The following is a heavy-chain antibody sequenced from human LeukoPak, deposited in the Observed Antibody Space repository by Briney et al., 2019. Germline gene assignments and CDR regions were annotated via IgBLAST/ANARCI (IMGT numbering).Heavy chain of an antibody. Sequence: ASVKVSCKTSGYTFIGYYMHWVRQAPGQGLEWMGRFNPNTGGTSSAQKFQDRVTMTRDTSISTAYMEVSRLRSDDTAVYYCVRSLYGDYFFDYWGQGTLVTVSS. CDR1: GYTFIGYY. D-gene: IGHD4-17*01. J-gene: IGHJ4*02. CDR3: VRSLYGDYFFDY. CDR2: FNPNTGGT. V-gene: IGHV1-2*06.